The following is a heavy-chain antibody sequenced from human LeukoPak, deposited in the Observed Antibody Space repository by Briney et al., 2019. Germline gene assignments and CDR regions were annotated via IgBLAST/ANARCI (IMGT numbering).Heavy chain of an antibody. V-gene: IGHV3-33*05. CDR1: GFTFSSYG. CDR2: ISYDGSNK. J-gene: IGHJ5*02. D-gene: IGHD1-7*01. CDR3: ARWNSNWFDP. Sequence: SGRSLRLSCAASGFTFSSYGMHWVRQAPGKGLEWVTGISYDGSNKHYSESVKGRLTISRDNSKNTLDLQMNSLTAEDTAVYYCARWNSNWFDPWGQGTLVTVSS.